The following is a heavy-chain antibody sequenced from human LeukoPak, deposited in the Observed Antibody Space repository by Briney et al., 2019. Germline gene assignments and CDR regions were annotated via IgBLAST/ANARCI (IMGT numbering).Heavy chain of an antibody. V-gene: IGHV4-39*02. J-gene: IGHJ3*02. CDR3: ATGYCSSTSCYVSGSFDI. D-gene: IGHD2-2*01. Sequence: SETLSLTCTVSGGSISSSGYYWGWIRQPPGKGLEWIGNVYYGGSSYYSPSLKSRVTISVDTSNNHFSLKLSSVTAADTAVYYCATGYCSSTSCYVSGSFDIWGQGTMVTVSS. CDR1: GGSISSSGYY. CDR2: VYYGGSS.